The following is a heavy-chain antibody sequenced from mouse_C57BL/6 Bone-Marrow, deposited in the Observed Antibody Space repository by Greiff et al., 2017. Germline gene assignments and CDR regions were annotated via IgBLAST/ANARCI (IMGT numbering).Heavy chain of an antibody. CDR2: INPGSGGT. Sequence: VKVVESGAELVRPGTSVKVSCKASGYAFTNYLIEWVKQRPGQGLEWIGVINPGSGGTNYNEKFKGKATLTADKSSSTAYLPLSSLTSEDTAVYVCARYYYGSYFDYWGQGTTLSVTA. D-gene: IGHD1-1*01. CDR3: ARYYYGSYFDY. CDR1: GYAFTNYL. J-gene: IGHJ2*01. V-gene: IGHV1-54*01.